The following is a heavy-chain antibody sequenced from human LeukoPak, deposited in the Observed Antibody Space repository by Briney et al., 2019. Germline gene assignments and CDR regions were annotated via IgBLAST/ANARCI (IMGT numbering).Heavy chain of an antibody. CDR1: GYTFTSYG. CDR2: ISAYNGNT. V-gene: IGHV1-18*01. D-gene: IGHD3-22*01. J-gene: IGHJ4*02. CDR3: ARGGPRDDYYDSSGYSRASDY. Sequence: GASVKVSCKASGYTFTSYGISWVRQAPGQGLEWMGWISAYNGNTNYAQKLQGRVTMTTDTSTSTAYMELRSLRSGDTAVYYCARGGPRDDYYDSSGYSRASDYWGQGTLVTVSS.